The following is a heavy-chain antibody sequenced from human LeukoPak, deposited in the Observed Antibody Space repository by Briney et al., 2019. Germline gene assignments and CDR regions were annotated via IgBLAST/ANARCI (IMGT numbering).Heavy chain of an antibody. J-gene: IGHJ4*02. D-gene: IGHD3-22*01. V-gene: IGHV3-23*01. Sequence: PGGSLRLSCAASGFTFSSYAMSWVRQAPGKGLEWVSAISGSGGSTYYADSVKGRFTISRDNSKNTLYLQMNSLRAEDTAVYYCAKDPVDSSGYYPYYFDYWGQGTLVTVSS. CDR3: AKDPVDSSGYYPYYFDY. CDR1: GFTFSSYA. CDR2: ISGSGGST.